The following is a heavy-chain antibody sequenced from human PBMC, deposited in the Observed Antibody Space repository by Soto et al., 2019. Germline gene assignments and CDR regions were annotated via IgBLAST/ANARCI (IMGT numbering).Heavy chain of an antibody. J-gene: IGHJ4*02. D-gene: IGHD3-10*01. V-gene: IGHV4-34*01. CDR1: VGSLSDHY. Sequence: SETLSLTCAVSVGSLSDHYWTWIRQPPDKGMEWIGEIHHSGRSHYNPSFKSRATTSLDTSKNQFSLHLRSVTAADTALYYCARAPLIKSAEVKSFVDFWGQGTLVTVSS. CDR3: ARAPLIKSAEVKSFVDF. CDR2: IHHSGRS.